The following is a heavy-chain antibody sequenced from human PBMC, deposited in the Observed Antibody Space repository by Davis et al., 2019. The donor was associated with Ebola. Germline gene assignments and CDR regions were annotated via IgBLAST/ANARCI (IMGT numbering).Heavy chain of an antibody. Sequence: SVKVSCKASGGTFSSYAISWVRQAPGQGLEWMGRIIPILGIANYAQKFQGRVTITADKSTSTAYMELSSLRSEDTAVYYCAREVWFREKLYYYYYGMDVWGQGTTVTVSS. V-gene: IGHV1-69*04. D-gene: IGHD3-10*01. CDR2: IIPILGIA. CDR3: AREVWFREKLYYYYYGMDV. J-gene: IGHJ6*02. CDR1: GGTFSSYA.